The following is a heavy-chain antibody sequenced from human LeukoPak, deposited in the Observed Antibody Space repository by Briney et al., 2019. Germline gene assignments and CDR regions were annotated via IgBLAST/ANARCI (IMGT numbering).Heavy chain of an antibody. CDR1: GGSISSGGYY. Sequence: SETLSLTCTVSGGSISSGGYYWSWIRQHPGKGLEWIGYIYYSGSTYYNPSLKSRVTISVDTSKNQFSLKLSSVTAADTAVYYCARAVWGYYSNFDYWGQGTLVTVSS. CDR3: ARAVWGYYSNFDY. CDR2: IYYSGST. J-gene: IGHJ4*02. V-gene: IGHV4-31*03. D-gene: IGHD3-22*01.